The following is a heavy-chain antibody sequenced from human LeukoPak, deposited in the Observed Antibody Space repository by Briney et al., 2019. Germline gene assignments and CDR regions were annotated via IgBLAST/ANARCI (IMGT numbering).Heavy chain of an antibody. Sequence: GGSLRLSCTASGFAFSDYWMSWVRQAPGKGLERLANINQDGSQTSYVDSVRGRFTVSRDNAKNSLYLQMNSLRADDTAVYYCARDSSPRYSGYDWVFWGRGTLVTVSS. CDR2: INQDGSQT. V-gene: IGHV3-7*01. CDR1: GFAFSDYW. D-gene: IGHD5-12*01. CDR3: ARDSSPRYSGYDWVF. J-gene: IGHJ4*02.